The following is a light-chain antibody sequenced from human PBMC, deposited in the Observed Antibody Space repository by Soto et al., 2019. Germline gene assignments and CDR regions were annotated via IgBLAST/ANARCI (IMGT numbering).Light chain of an antibody. Sequence: QSVLTQPPSVSESTGQSVTISCTGTSTDFVSYNRVSWYQQPPGTAPKLINYAARNRPTGVPDPFSRSKSGNTSSLTISGLQAADEADYYCSLYSSENTYVFGTGTKVTAL. J-gene: IGLJ1*01. CDR2: AAR. V-gene: IGLV2-18*01. CDR3: SLYSSENTYV. CDR1: STDFVSYNR.